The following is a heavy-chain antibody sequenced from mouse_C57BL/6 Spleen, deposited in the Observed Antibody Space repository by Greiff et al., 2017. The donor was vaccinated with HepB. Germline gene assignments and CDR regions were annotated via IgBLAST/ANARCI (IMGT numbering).Heavy chain of an antibody. D-gene: IGHD1-1*02. CDR1: GYSITSGYY. Sequence: EVQRVESGPGLVKPSQSLSLTCSVTGYSITSGYYWNWIRQFPGNKLEWMGYISYDGSNNYNPSLKNRISITRDTSKNQFFLKLNSVTTEDTATYYCAREVDEGYFDYWGQGTTLTVSS. V-gene: IGHV3-6*01. CDR2: ISYDGSN. J-gene: IGHJ2*01. CDR3: AREVDEGYFDY.